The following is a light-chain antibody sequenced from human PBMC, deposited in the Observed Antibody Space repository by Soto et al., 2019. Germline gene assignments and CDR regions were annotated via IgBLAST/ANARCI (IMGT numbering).Light chain of an antibody. J-gene: IGLJ2*01. CDR1: KSDVGGYDY. V-gene: IGLV2-14*01. Sequence: QSALTQPASVSGSPGQSITISCTGTKSDVGGYDYVSWYQQHPGKAPQLMIYDVNNRPSGVSNRFSGSKSGNTASLTISGLQAEDEADYYCTSYTSSTTVVFGGGTKLTVL. CDR2: DVN. CDR3: TSYTSSTTVV.